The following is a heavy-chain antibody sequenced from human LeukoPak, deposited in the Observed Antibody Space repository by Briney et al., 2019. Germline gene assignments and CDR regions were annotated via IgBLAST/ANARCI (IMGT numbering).Heavy chain of an antibody. J-gene: IGHJ6*03. D-gene: IGHD3-3*01. V-gene: IGHV4-34*01. CDR2: INHSGST. CDR3: RGGSPYYYYYYYMDV. CDR1: GGSFSGYY. Sequence: SETLSLTCAVYGGSFSGYYWSWIRQPPGKGLEWIGEINHSGSTNYNPSLKSRVTISVDTSKNQFSLKLSSVTAADTAVYYCRGGSPYYYYYYYMDVWGKGTTVTVSS.